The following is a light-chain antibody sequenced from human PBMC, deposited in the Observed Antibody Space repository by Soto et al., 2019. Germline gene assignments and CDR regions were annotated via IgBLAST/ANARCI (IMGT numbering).Light chain of an antibody. Sequence: QSVLTQPASVSGSPGQSITISCTGTSSDVGGYNFASWYQQHPGKAPKLMIYEVSNRPSGVSNRFSGSKSGNTASLTISGLQAEDEADYYCGSYTSSSTYVFGTGTKVTV. CDR3: GSYTSSSTYV. CDR2: EVS. CDR1: SSDVGGYNF. V-gene: IGLV2-14*01. J-gene: IGLJ1*01.